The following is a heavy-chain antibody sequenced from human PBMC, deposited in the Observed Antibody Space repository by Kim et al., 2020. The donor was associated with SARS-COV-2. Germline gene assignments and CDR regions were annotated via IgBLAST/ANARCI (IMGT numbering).Heavy chain of an antibody. CDR3: AREAYSMYYFDY. Sequence: KPTLQSEVTLSVDTAKHQFSRRLSSVTAADTAVYYCAREAYSMYYFDYWGQGTLVTVSS. V-gene: IGHV4-34*01. J-gene: IGHJ4*02. D-gene: IGHD6-13*01.